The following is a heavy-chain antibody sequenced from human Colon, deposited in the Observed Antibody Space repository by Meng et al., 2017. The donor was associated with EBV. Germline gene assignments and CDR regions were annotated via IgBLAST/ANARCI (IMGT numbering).Heavy chain of an antibody. V-gene: IGHV4-34*12. CDR1: GGSLSGAY. CDR2: IIHGGSP. CDR3: ARRPTGIDY. J-gene: IGHJ4*02. D-gene: IGHD2-8*02. Sequence: QVHLQQWCAVLFTPSPTLPPTCAVNGGSLSGAYWNWIRQPPGKGLEWIGEIIHGGSPSYNPSLKSRVTISIDTSKNQLSLMLSSVTAADTAVYYCARRPTGIDYWGQGTLVTVSS.